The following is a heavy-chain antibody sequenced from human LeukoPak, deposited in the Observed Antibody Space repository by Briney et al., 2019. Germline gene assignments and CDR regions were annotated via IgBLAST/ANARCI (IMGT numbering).Heavy chain of an antibody. CDR2: ISYDGSNK. V-gene: IGHV3-30*04. Sequence: PGGSLRLSCAASGFTFSSYAMHWVRQAPGKGLEWVAVISYDGSNKYYADSVKGRFTISRDNSKNTLYLQMNSLRAEDTAVYYCVREGRITIFGVVTPTDYWGQGTLVTVSS. CDR1: GFTFSSYA. CDR3: VREGRITIFGVVTPTDY. D-gene: IGHD3-3*01. J-gene: IGHJ4*02.